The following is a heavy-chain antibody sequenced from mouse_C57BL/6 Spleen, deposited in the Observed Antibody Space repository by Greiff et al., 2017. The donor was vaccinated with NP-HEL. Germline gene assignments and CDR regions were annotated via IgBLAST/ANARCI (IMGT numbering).Heavy chain of an antibody. J-gene: IGHJ3*01. Sequence: EVKLVESGGGLVKPGGSLKLSCAASGFTFSSYAMSWVRQTPEKRLEWVATISDGGSYTYYPDNVKGRFTISRDNAKYNLYLQMSHLKSEDTAMYYCARIYGSSPAWFAYWGQGTLVTVSA. D-gene: IGHD1-1*01. V-gene: IGHV5-4*03. CDR2: ISDGGSYT. CDR3: ARIYGSSPAWFAY. CDR1: GFTFSSYA.